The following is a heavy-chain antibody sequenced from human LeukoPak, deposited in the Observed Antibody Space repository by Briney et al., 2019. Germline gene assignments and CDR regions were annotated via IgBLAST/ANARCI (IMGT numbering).Heavy chain of an antibody. D-gene: IGHD2-2*01. CDR3: ARDGVGYCSSTSCSNWFDP. J-gene: IGHJ5*02. Sequence: ASEKVSCKASGYTFTSYGISWVRQAPGQGLEWMGWISAYNGNTNYAQKLQGRVTMTTDTSTSTAYMELRSLRSDDTAVYYCARDGVGYCSSTSCSNWFDPWGQGTLVTVSS. V-gene: IGHV1-18*01. CDR2: ISAYNGNT. CDR1: GYTFTSYG.